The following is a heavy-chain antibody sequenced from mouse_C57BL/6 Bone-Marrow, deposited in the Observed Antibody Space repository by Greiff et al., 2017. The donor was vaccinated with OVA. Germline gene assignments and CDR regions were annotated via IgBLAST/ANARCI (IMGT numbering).Heavy chain of an antibody. Sequence: VQLVESGAELARPGASVKLSCKASGSTFTSYGISWVKQRPGQGLEWIGEIYPRSGNTYYNEKFKGKATLTADKSSSTAYMELRSLTSEDSAVYFCARGYYGSRRFAYWGQGTLVTVSA. CDR2: IYPRSGNT. D-gene: IGHD1-1*01. V-gene: IGHV1-81*01. CDR3: ARGYYGSRRFAY. J-gene: IGHJ3*01. CDR1: GSTFTSYG.